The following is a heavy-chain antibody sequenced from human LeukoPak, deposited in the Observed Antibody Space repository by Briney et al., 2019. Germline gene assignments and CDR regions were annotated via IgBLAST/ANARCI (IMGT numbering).Heavy chain of an antibody. D-gene: IGHD2-8*02. CDR1: GFTFSNFW. CDR3: ARPRLLGSTYYFDY. J-gene: IGHJ4*02. Sequence: QAGGSLRLSCAASGFTFSNFWMSWVRQAPGKGLEWVASIKQDGSEKYYVDSVKGRFTISRDNAKNSLYLQVNSLRAEDTAMFYCARPRLLGSTYYFDYWGQGTLVTVSS. CDR2: IKQDGSEK. V-gene: IGHV3-7*04.